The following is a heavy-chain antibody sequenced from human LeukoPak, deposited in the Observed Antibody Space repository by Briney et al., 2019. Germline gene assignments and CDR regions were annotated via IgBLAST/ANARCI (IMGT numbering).Heavy chain of an antibody. D-gene: IGHD3-10*01. Sequence: PGGSLRLSCAASGFTVSSNYMSWVRQAPGKGLEWVSVIYSGGSTYYADSVKGRFIISRDNSKNTLYLQMNSLRAEDTAVYYCAGSYFGYYFDYWGQGTLVTVSS. CDR2: IYSGGST. V-gene: IGHV3-66*01. CDR1: GFTVSSNY. J-gene: IGHJ4*02. CDR3: AGSYFGYYFDY.